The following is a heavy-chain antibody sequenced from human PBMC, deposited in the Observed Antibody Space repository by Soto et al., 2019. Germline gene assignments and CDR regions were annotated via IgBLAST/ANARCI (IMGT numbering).Heavy chain of an antibody. D-gene: IGHD3-10*01. CDR1: GYTFTGYY. Sequence: GASVKVSCKASGYTFTGYYMHWVRQAPGQGLEWMGWINPNSGGTNYAQKFQGWVTMTRDTSISTAYMELSRLRSDDTAVYYCARDVPVYGSGRWHGMDVWGQGTTVTVSS. CDR3: ARDVPVYGSGRWHGMDV. CDR2: INPNSGGT. J-gene: IGHJ6*02. V-gene: IGHV1-2*04.